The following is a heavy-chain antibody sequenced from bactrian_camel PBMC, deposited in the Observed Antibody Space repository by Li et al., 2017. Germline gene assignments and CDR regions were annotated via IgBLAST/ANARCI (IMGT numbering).Heavy chain of an antibody. CDR3: ANRRRSSLFGCKLATGPIEESTFRS. CDR1: EYSLTGYC. D-gene: IGHD1*01. V-gene: IGHV3S10*01. Sequence: DVQLVESGGGSVQIGGSLKLSCEVSEYSLTGYCMGWLRQSPGKAREGVARISTGGSTTYADSVKDRFSISQDNEKRIVYLQMDNLRPEDSAMYFCANRRRSSLFGCKLATGPIEESTFRSWGQGTQVTVS. J-gene: IGHJ6*01. CDR2: ISTGGST.